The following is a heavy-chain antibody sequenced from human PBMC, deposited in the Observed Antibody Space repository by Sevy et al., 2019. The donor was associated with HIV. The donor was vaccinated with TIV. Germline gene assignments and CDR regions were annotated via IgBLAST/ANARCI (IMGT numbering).Heavy chain of an antibody. CDR1: GYSFTSYW. Sequence: GGSLRLSCKGSGYSFTSYWIGWVRQMPGKGLEWMGIIYPGDSDTRYSPSFQGQVTISADKSISTAYLQWSSLKASDTAMYYCARHGERYCSSTSCYGNYYYYMDVWGKGTTVTVSS. D-gene: IGHD2-2*01. CDR3: ARHGERYCSSTSCYGNYYYYMDV. J-gene: IGHJ6*03. V-gene: IGHV5-51*01. CDR2: IYPGDSDT.